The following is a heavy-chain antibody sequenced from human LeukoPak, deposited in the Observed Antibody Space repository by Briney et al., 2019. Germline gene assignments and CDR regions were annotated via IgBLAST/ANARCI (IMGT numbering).Heavy chain of an antibody. J-gene: IGHJ4*02. CDR1: GFTFSSYV. CDR3: AREWGYYFDY. D-gene: IGHD3-16*01. V-gene: IGHV3-30*03. CDR2: ISYDGTNN. Sequence: GGSLRLSCAASGFTFSSYVMNWVRQAPGKGLEWVAVISYDGTNNYYADSVKGRFTISRDNSNNTLYLQMNSLRAEDTAVYYCAREWGYYFDYWGQGTLVTVSS.